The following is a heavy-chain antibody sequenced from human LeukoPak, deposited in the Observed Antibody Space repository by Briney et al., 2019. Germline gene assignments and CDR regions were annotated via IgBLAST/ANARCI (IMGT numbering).Heavy chain of an antibody. J-gene: IGHJ4*03. CDR2: INPNGGGT. D-gene: IGHD6-13*01. CDR3: ARSSGWFHFDY. V-gene: IGHV1-46*04. CDR1: GYTFTSHY. Sequence: ASVKVSCKTSGYTFTSHYVQWVRQAPGQGLEWMGLINPNGGGTQYAQKLQGRVTMTRDTSTNTVYMELISLTSEDTAVYYCARSSGWFHFDYWGQGTTVTVSS.